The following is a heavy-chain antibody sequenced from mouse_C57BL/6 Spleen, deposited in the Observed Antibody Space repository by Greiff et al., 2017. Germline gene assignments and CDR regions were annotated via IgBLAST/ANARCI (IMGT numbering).Heavy chain of an antibody. V-gene: IGHV1-69*01. CDR2: IDPSDSYT. D-gene: IGHD1-1*01. Sequence: QVQLQQPGAELVMPGASVKLSCKASGYTFTSYWMHWVKQRPGQGLEWIGEIDPSDSYTNYNQQFKGKSTLTVDKSSSTAYMQLSSLTSEDSAVYDCARNYYGSSSWFAYWGQGTLGTVAA. CDR1: GYTFTSYW. CDR3: ARNYYGSSSWFAY. J-gene: IGHJ3*01.